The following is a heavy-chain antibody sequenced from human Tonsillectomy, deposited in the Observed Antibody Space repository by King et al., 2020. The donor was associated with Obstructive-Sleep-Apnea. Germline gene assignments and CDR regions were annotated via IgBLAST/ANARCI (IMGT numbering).Heavy chain of an antibody. J-gene: IGHJ6*02. CDR1: GFTFDDYA. V-gene: IGHV3-9*01. Sequence: VQLVESGGGLVQPGRSLRLSCTASGFTFDDYAMHWVRQSPGKGLEWVSVISWNRDNIAYADSVKGRFTISRDNAKNSLYLQLNSLRPEATAFYYCAKDMAAAAGYGMDVWGQGTTVIVSS. CDR2: ISWNRDNI. D-gene: IGHD6-13*01. CDR3: AKDMAAAAGYGMDV.